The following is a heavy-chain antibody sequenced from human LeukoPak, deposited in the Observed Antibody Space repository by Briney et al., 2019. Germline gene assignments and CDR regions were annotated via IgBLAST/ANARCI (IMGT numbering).Heavy chain of an antibody. CDR3: ARGGHCGGDCYNWYFDL. CDR2: IKQDGSEK. J-gene: IGHJ2*01. D-gene: IGHD2-21*02. CDR1: GFTFSSYW. V-gene: IGHV3-7*01. Sequence: PGGSLRLSCAASGFTFSSYWMSWVRQAPGKGLEWVANIKQDGSEKYYVDSVKGRFTISRDSAKNSLYLQMNSLRAEDTAVYYCARGGHCGGDCYNWYFDLWGRGTLVTVSS.